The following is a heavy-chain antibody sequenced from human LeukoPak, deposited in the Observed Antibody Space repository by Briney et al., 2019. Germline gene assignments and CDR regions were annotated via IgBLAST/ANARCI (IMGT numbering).Heavy chain of an antibody. V-gene: IGHV4-61*01. D-gene: IGHD6-6*01. J-gene: IGHJ5*02. CDR2: IYYSGST. CDR1: GGSISGSSYY. CDR3: ARDYSSSSENWFDP. Sequence: PSETLSLTCTVSGGSISGSSYYWSWIRQPPGKGLEWIGYIYYSGSTNYNPSLKSRVTISVDTSKNQFSLKLSSVTAADTAVYYCARDYSSSSENWFDPWGQGTLVTVSS.